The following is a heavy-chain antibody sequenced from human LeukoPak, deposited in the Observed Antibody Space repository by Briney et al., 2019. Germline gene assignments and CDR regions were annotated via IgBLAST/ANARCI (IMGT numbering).Heavy chain of an antibody. CDR1: GGTTDDYG. V-gene: IGHV3-20*04. CDR2: INWDGTNT. Sequence: PGGSLRLSCAASGGTTDDYGMSWVRQAPGKGLEWVSGINWDGTNTYYAESVKGRFTISRDSAEKSLYLQMNSLRDGDTAFYYCVKDLSSNWYSFDYWGQGTLVTVSS. J-gene: IGHJ4*02. D-gene: IGHD6-13*01. CDR3: VKDLSSNWYSFDY.